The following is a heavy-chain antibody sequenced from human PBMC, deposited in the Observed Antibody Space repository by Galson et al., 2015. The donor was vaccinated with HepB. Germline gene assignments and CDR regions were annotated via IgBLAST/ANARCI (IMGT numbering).Heavy chain of an antibody. D-gene: IGHD5-18*01. CDR1: GYSFTSYW. Sequence: QSGAEVKKPGESLRISCKGSGYSFTSYWISWVRQMPGKGLEWMGRIDPSDSYTNYSPSFQGHVTISADKSISTAYLQWSSLKASDTAMYYCARHRLDIAMVTRFDYWGQGTLVTVSS. J-gene: IGHJ4*02. CDR2: IDPSDSYT. CDR3: ARHRLDIAMVTRFDY. V-gene: IGHV5-10-1*01.